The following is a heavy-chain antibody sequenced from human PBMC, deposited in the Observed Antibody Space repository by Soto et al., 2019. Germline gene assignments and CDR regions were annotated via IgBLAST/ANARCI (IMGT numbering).Heavy chain of an antibody. J-gene: IGHJ2*01. V-gene: IGHV3-23*01. CDR1: GFTFSSYA. CDR3: ARYYDSSGPDL. Sequence: GGSLRLSCAASGFTFSSYAMSWVRQAPGKGLEWVSAISGSGGSTYYADSVKGRFTISRDNAKNSLYLQMNSLRAEDTAVYYCARYYDSSGPDLWGRGTLVTVSS. CDR2: ISGSGGST. D-gene: IGHD3-22*01.